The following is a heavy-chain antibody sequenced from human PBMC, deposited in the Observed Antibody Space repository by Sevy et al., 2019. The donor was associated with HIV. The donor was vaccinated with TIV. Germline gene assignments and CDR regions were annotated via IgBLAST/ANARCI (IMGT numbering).Heavy chain of an antibody. D-gene: IGHD3-3*01. V-gene: IGHV3-23*01. CDR1: GFTFSSYA. CDR2: ISGSGGST. CDR3: AKDRAITIFGVRWERYFQH. Sequence: GGSLRLSCAASGFTFSSYAMSWVRQAPGKGLEWVSAISGSGGSTYYADSVKGQFTISSDNSKNKLYLQMNSLRGEDTAVYNCAKDRAITIFGVRWERYFQHWGQDTLVTVSS. J-gene: IGHJ1*01.